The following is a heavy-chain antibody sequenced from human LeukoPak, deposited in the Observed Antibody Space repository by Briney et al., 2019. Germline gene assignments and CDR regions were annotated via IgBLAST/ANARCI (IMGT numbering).Heavy chain of an antibody. CDR2: IYHSGST. V-gene: IGHV4-39*01. CDR1: GGSISSSSYY. CDR3: ARHRCSGGSCYPMNWFDP. D-gene: IGHD2-15*01. J-gene: IGHJ5*02. Sequence: PSETLSLTCTVSGGSISSSSYYWGWIRQPPGKGLEWIGYIYHSGSTYNPSLKSRVTISVDTSKNQFSLKLSSVTAADTAVYYCARHRCSGGSCYPMNWFDPWGQGTLVTVSS.